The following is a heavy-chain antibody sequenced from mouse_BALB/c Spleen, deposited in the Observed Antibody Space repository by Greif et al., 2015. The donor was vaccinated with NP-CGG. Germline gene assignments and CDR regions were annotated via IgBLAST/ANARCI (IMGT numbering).Heavy chain of an antibody. D-gene: IGHD2-10*02. V-gene: IGHV1-55*01. CDR1: GYNLTSYW. J-gene: IGHJ4*01. Sequence: QVQLQQSGAELVKPGTSVKLSCKASGYNLTSYWINWVKLRPGQGLEWIGDIYPGSGSTNYNEKFKSKATLTVDTSSSTAYMQLSSLASEDSALYYCAVWYYAMDYWGQGTSVTVSS. CDR3: AVWYYAMDY. CDR2: IYPGSGST.